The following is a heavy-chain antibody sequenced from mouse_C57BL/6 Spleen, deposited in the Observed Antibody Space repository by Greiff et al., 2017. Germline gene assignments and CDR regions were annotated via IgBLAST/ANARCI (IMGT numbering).Heavy chain of an antibody. CDR1: GYSITSGYD. V-gene: IGHV3-1*01. J-gene: IGHJ1*03. D-gene: IGHD2-3*01. CDR2: ISYSGST. CDR3: AREGLLRGYFDV. Sequence: DVKLVESGPGMVKPSQSLSLTCTVTGYSITSGYDWHWIRHFPGNKLEWMGYISYSGSTNYNPSLKSRISITHDTSKNHFFLKLNSVTTEDTATYYCAREGLLRGYFDVWGTGTTVTVSS.